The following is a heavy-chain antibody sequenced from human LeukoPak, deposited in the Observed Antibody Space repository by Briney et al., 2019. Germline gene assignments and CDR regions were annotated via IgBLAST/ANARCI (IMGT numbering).Heavy chain of an antibody. Sequence: GGSVRLSCAASGFTFSDHYMSWIRQAPGKGLEWVSYIGSSGSTIYYADSVKGRFTISRDNAKNSVFLQMNSLRVEDTAMYYCARRAGDYSHPYDYWGQGTLVTVSS. V-gene: IGHV3-11*01. D-gene: IGHD3-22*01. CDR1: GFTFSDHY. J-gene: IGHJ4*02. CDR3: ARRAGDYSHPYDY. CDR2: IGSSGSTI.